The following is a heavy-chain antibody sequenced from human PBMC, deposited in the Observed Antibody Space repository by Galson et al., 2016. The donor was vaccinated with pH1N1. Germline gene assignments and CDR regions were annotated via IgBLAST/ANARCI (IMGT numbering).Heavy chain of an antibody. CDR3: AKSQYYYYSSGYSFDY. D-gene: IGHD3-22*01. J-gene: IGHJ4*02. Sequence: SLRLSCAASGFTFSSSGMHWVRQAPGKGLEWEAVISYDGSYKYYADSVKGRFTISRDNSKNTLYLQMNSLRAEDTAVYYCAKSQYYYYSSGYSFDYWGQGTLVTVSS. V-gene: IGHV3-30*18. CDR2: ISYDGSYK. CDR1: GFTFSSSG.